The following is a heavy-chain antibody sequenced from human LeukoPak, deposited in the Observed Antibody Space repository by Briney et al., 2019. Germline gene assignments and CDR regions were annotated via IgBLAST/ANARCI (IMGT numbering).Heavy chain of an antibody. J-gene: IGHJ4*02. D-gene: IGHD6-19*01. V-gene: IGHV1-69*13. CDR1: GGTFSSYA. CDR3: AGGGWYQHGFDY. CDR2: IIPIFGTA. Sequence: ASVKVSCKASGGTFSSYAISWVRQAPGQGLEWMGGIIPIFGTANYAQKFQGRVTITADESTSTAYMELSSLRSEDTAVYYCAGGGWYQHGFDYWGQGTLVTVSS.